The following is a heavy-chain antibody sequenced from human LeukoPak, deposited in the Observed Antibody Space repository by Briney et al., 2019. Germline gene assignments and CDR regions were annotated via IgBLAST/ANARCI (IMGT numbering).Heavy chain of an antibody. D-gene: IGHD2-2*01. V-gene: IGHV4-61*02. Sequence: SQTLSLTCTVSGGSISSGTYYWSWIRQPAGKGLEWIGRIYTSGSTNYNPSLKSRVTISVDTSKNQFSLKPSSVTAADSAVYYCARCSLAFCSSTGCYSNAMDVWGQGTTVTVSS. CDR2: IYTSGST. CDR1: GGSISSGTYY. CDR3: ARCSLAFCSSTGCYSNAMDV. J-gene: IGHJ6*02.